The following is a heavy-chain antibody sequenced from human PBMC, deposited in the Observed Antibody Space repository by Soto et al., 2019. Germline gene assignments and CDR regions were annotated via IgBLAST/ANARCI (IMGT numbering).Heavy chain of an antibody. D-gene: IGHD4-17*01. CDR1: GFNFPTYA. CDR3: VSDPDGDLDFDY. J-gene: IGHJ4*02. V-gene: IGHV3-48*01. Sequence: EVQLVESGGELVQPGGSLRLSCAASGFNFPTYAMNWVRQAPGKGLEWLSFIHMTHNVIFYADSVRGRFTISRDNAKDSLYLQMNSLSVEDTAVYYCVSDPDGDLDFDYWGQGTLVTGSS. CDR2: IHMTHNVI.